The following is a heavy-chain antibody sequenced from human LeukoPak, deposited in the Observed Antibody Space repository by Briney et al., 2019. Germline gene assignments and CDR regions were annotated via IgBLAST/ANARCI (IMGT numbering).Heavy chain of an antibody. CDR2: IKSDGSEK. D-gene: IGHD3-10*01. V-gene: IGHV3-7*01. J-gene: IGHJ4*02. Sequence: GGSLRLSCTASGFNFKFSWMSWVRQAPGKGLECVANIKSDGSEKYYVDSVKGRFTISRDNAKNSLYLQMNSLRAEDTAVYYCARDKAPAVWFGELLGSSFDYWGQGTLVTVSS. CDR1: GFNFKFSW. CDR3: ARDKAPAVWFGELLGSSFDY.